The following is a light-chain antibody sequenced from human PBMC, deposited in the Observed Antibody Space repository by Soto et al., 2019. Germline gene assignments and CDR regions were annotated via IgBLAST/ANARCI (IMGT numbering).Light chain of an antibody. V-gene: IGLV2-14*01. CDR1: SSDVGGYNY. Sequence: QSVLTQPASVSGSPGQSITISCTGTSSDVGGYNYVSWYQQHPGKAPKLMIYEVSNRPSGVSNRFSGSKSGNTASLTISGLQAEDEADYYCSSYTSSISFGTGTKVTVL. J-gene: IGLJ1*01. CDR3: SSYTSSIS. CDR2: EVS.